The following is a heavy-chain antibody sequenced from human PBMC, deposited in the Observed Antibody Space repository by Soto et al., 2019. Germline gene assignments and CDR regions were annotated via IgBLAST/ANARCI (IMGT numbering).Heavy chain of an antibody. J-gene: IGHJ6*02. D-gene: IGHD1-1*01. CDR1: GFTFSSYA. CDR3: AKDRVNNNYYYYGMDV. V-gene: IGHV3-23*01. CDR2: ISGSGGST. Sequence: GFLRLSCAASGFTFSSYAMSWVRQAPGKGLEWVSAISGSGGSTYYADSVKGRFTISRDNSKNTLYLQMNSLRAEDTAVYYCAKDRVNNNYYYYGMDVWGQGTTVTVSS.